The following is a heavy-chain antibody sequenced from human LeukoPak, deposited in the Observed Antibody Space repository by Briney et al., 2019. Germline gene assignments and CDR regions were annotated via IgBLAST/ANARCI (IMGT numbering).Heavy chain of an antibody. CDR1: GGSLSRYY. V-gene: IGHV4-34*01. CDR3: ASTVTTARRRFGSFDY. CDR2: INHSGST. Sequence: SETLSLTCAVYGGSLSRYYWSWISQPPGKGLEWIGEINHSGSTNYNPSLKSRVTISVDTSKNQFSLKLSSVTAADTAVYFCASTVTTARRRFGSFDYWGQGTLVTVSS. D-gene: IGHD4-17*01. J-gene: IGHJ4*02.